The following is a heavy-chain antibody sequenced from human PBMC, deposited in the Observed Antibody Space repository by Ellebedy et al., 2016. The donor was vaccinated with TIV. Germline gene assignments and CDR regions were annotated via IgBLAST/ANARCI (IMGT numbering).Heavy chain of an antibody. CDR1: GFTFTNYA. CDR2: ISGSGGST. V-gene: IGHV3-23*01. CDR3: AKYYYYDFWSGPYMDV. D-gene: IGHD3-3*01. J-gene: IGHJ6*03. Sequence: GESLKISXAASGFTFTNYAMSWVRQDPGKGLEWVSSISGSGGSTNYADSVKGRFTISRDNSKNTLYLQMNSLRAEDTAVYYCAKYYYYDFWSGPYMDVWGKGTTVTVSS.